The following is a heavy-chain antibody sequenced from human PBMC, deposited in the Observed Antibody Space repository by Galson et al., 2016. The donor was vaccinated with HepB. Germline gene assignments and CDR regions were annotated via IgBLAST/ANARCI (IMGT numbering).Heavy chain of an antibody. CDR3: AIDIWGVADSGFHSGMDV. CDR2: INWHDGRT. V-gene: IGHV3-20*04. J-gene: IGHJ6*02. Sequence: SLRLSCAASGFIFDEYGMSWVRQAPGKGLEWVSGINWHDGRTTYEDSVRGRFIISRDNAKNSLDLQMNSLSVEDTALYYCAIDIWGVADSGFHSGMDVWGQGTTVIVSS. CDR1: GFIFDEYG. D-gene: IGHD2-21*01.